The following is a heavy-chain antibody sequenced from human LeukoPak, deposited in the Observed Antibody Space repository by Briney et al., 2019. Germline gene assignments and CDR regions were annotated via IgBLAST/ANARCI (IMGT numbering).Heavy chain of an antibody. CDR2: IIPIFGTA. V-gene: IGHV1-69*05. CDR3: ASGYYDSSGYQNAFDI. CDR1: GGTFSSYA. D-gene: IGHD3-22*01. Sequence: SVKVSCKASGGTFSSYAISWVRQAPGQGLEWMGGIIPIFGTANYAQKFQGRVTITTDESTSTAYMELSSLRSEDTAVYYCASGYYDSSGYQNAFDIWGQGTMATVSS. J-gene: IGHJ3*02.